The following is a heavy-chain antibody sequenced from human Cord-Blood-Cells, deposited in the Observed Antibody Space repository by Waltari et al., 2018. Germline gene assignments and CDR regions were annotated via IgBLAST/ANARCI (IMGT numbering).Heavy chain of an antibody. CDR2: FDPEDGET. V-gene: IGHV1-24*01. D-gene: IGHD6-13*01. Sequence: QVQLVQSGAAVKKPGASVKASCKVSGYILTELPMHWVRQAPGKGLEWMGGFDPEDGETIYAQKFQGRVTMTEDTSTDKAYMELSSLRSEDTAVYYCATGNIAAAGKFDYWGQGTLVTVSS. J-gene: IGHJ4*02. CDR1: GYILTELP. CDR3: ATGNIAAAGKFDY.